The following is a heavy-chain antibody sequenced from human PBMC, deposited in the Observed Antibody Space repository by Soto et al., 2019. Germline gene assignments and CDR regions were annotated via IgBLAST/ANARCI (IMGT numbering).Heavy chain of an antibody. CDR3: ARAYYGDYGYVMDV. CDR2: TYHSGST. Sequence: QLPLQESGSGLLKTSQTLSLTCAFCAVSISRGRYSWSWIRQPPGNGLEGIGYTYHSGSTYYNPSLNSRVTISVDRSKNQFSLKLSSVTAADTAVYYCARAYYGDYGYVMDVWGQGTTVTVSS. V-gene: IGHV4-30-2*01. CDR1: AVSISRGRYS. D-gene: IGHD4-17*01. J-gene: IGHJ6*02.